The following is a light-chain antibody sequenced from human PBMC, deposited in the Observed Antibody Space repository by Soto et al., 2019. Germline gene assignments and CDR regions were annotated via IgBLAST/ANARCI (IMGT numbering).Light chain of an antibody. J-gene: IGKJ1*01. CDR1: QSISNY. CDR3: QQSYSTPRT. V-gene: IGKV1-39*01. Sequence: DIQMTQSPSSLSASVGDRVTISCRASQSISNYLNWYQQKPGKAPKLLIYATSILQTGVPSRFSSSGSGTHFTLIITGLQPEDFATYYCQQSYSTPRTFGQGTKVDMK. CDR2: ATS.